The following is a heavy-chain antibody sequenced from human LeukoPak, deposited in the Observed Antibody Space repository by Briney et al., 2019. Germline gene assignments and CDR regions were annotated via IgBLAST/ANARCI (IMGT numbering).Heavy chain of an antibody. CDR1: GFTFSSYI. CDR2: ISSSSSYI. CDR3: ARTYYYDSSGYREDWFDP. J-gene: IGHJ5*02. D-gene: IGHD3-22*01. V-gene: IGHV3-21*01. Sequence: GGSLRLSGAASGFTFSSYIMNWVRQAPGKGLDWVSSISSSSSYIYYADSVKGRFTISRDNAKKSLYLQMNSLGAEDTAVYYCARTYYYDSSGYREDWFDPWGQGTLVTVSS.